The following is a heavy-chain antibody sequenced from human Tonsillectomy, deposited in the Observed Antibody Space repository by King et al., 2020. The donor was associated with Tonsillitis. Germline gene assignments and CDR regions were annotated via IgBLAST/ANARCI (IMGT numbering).Heavy chain of an antibody. V-gene: IGHV3-9*01. Sequence: VQLVESGGGLAQPGRSLRLSCAASGFTFDDYAMHWVRQVPGKGLEWVSSISWNSGSIGYADSVKGRFTISRDKAKNSLYLQMNSLRTEDTALYYCAKDGFGEFLFFDYWGQGTLVTVSS. D-gene: IGHD3-10*01. CDR3: AKDGFGEFLFFDY. CDR2: ISWNSGSI. J-gene: IGHJ4*02. CDR1: GFTFDDYA.